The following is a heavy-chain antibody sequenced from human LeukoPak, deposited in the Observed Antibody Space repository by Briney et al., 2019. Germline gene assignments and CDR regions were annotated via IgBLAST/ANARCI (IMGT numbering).Heavy chain of an antibody. CDR1: GYIFTSYD. J-gene: IGHJ4*02. CDR3: ARVTTGYRVDY. D-gene: IGHD4-17*01. V-gene: IGHV1-8*01. CDR2: MNPNSGNT. Sequence: ASVKVSCKASGYIFTSYDINWVRQATGQGLEWMGWMNPNSGNTGYAQKFQGRVTMTRDTSTSTVYMELSSLRSEDTAVYYCARVTTGYRVDYWGQGTLVTVSS.